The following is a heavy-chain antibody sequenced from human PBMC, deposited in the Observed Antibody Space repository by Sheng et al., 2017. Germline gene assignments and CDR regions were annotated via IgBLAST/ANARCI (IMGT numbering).Heavy chain of an antibody. D-gene: IGHD3-10*01. CDR1: GFTVSSNY. Sequence: EVQLVESGGGLVQPGGSLRLSCAASGFTVSSNYMSWVRQAPGKGLEWVSVIYSGGSTYYADSVKGRFTISRDNSKNTLYLQMNSLRAEDTAVYYCASLRITMVRGVSSMDVWGQGTTVTVSS. J-gene: IGHJ6*02. CDR3: ASLRITMVRGVSSMDV. V-gene: IGHV3-66*01. CDR2: IYSGGST.